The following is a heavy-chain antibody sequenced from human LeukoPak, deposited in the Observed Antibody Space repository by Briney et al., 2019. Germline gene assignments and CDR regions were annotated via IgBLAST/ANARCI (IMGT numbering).Heavy chain of an antibody. V-gene: IGHV3-30*04. CDR2: ISYDGRDI. Sequence: GRSLRLSCAASGFTFSNYGLHWVRQAPGEGLEWVSLISYDGRDIQYAHSVKGRFTISRDNSKNTLYLQMNSLRTDDTAVYYCARDSYFSPGTGGSLDYWGQGTLVTVSS. J-gene: IGHJ4*02. CDR1: GFTFSNYG. CDR3: ARDSYFSPGTGGSLDY. D-gene: IGHD2-8*02.